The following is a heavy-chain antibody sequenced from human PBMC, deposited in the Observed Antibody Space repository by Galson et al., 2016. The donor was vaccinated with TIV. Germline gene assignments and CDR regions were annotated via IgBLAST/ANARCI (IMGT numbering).Heavy chain of an antibody. D-gene: IGHD3-10*01. Sequence: QSGAEVKKPGESLKISCKGSGYTFTNYWIVWVRQMPGKGLEWMGRIDSRDSYTNYSPTFEGHVTISTDKSISTAYLQWTSLKASDSAIYYCARSASAGSGWVDPWGQGTLVTVPS. CDR1: GYTFTNYW. CDR2: IDSRDSYT. V-gene: IGHV5-10-1*01. CDR3: ARSASAGSGWVDP. J-gene: IGHJ5*02.